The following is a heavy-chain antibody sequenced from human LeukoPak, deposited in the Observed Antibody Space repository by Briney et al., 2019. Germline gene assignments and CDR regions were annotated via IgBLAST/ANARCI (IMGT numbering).Heavy chain of an antibody. CDR1: GGSINSYY. CDR3: ARVSSSWYQDWYFDL. J-gene: IGHJ2*01. Sequence: PSETLSLTCTVSGGSINSYYWTWIRQPPGKGLEWIGNIYNSGNTNYNPSLKSRVTISVDTSKNQFSLKLNSVTAADTAVYYCARVSSSWYQDWYFDLWGRGTVVTVSS. V-gene: IGHV4-59*12. D-gene: IGHD6-13*01. CDR2: IYNSGNT.